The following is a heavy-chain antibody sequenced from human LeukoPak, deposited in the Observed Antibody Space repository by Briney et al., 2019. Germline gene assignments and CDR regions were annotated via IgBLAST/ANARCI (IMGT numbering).Heavy chain of an antibody. D-gene: IGHD5-24*01. Sequence: GGSLRLSCAASGFTFSSYGMHWVRQAPGKGLEWVAFIRYDGSNKYYADSVKGRFTISRDNSKNTLYLQMNSLRAEDTAVYYCAKGDGYNLEHRFDYWGQGTLSPSPQ. CDR2: IRYDGSNK. CDR1: GFTFSSYG. J-gene: IGHJ4*02. V-gene: IGHV3-30*02. CDR3: AKGDGYNLEHRFDY.